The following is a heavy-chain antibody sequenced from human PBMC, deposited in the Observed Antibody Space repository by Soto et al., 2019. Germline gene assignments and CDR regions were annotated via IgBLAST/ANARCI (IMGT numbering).Heavy chain of an antibody. J-gene: IGHJ4*02. V-gene: IGHV1-69*06. CDR3: ARDRRSSRYNGTFYFDS. D-gene: IGHD1-1*01. CDR2: IIPLFDAT. CDR1: GGTFTTYD. Sequence: QVQLVQSGAEVRKPGSSVKGSCKASGGTFTTYDISWVRQAPGQGLEWMGGIIPLFDATKYAQKFQGRVTITADKSTVTAYTEFSSLRSEDTAMYYCARDRRSSRYNGTFYFDSWGQGTLVTVSS.